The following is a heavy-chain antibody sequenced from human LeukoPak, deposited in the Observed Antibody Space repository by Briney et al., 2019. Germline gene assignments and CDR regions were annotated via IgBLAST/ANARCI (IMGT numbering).Heavy chain of an antibody. CDR2: MNLNSGNT. J-gene: IGHJ4*02. V-gene: IGHV1-8*01. CDR3: ARASVAAAGYYFDY. CDR1: GYTFTSYD. D-gene: IGHD6-13*01. Sequence: ASVKLSCKASGYTFTSYDINLVRQAPGPGLEWMGWMNLNSGNTGYSQKFQDRVTMTRDTSTSTGYMELSRLRSDDTAVYYCARASVAAAGYYFDYWGQGTLVTVSS.